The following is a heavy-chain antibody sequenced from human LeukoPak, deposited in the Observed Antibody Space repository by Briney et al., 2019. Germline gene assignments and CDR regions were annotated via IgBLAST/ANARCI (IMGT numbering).Heavy chain of an antibody. CDR2: IYPDDSDT. CDR3: ARKYSTSWYIDY. Sequence: GESLKISCKGSGYSFTTYWIGWVRQMPGKGLEWMGIIYPDDSDTRYSPSFQGQDTISADKSINTAYLQWSSLKASDTAMYYCARKYSTSWYIDYWGQGTLVTVSS. V-gene: IGHV5-51*01. CDR1: GYSFTTYW. J-gene: IGHJ4*02. D-gene: IGHD6-13*01.